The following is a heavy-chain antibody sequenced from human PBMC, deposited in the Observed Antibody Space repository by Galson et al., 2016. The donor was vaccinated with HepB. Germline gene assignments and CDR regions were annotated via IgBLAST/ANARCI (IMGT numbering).Heavy chain of an antibody. V-gene: IGHV3-23*01. CDR1: GFTFSSYA. J-gene: IGHJ5*02. Sequence: SLRLSCAASGFTFSSYAMNWVRQAPGKGLEWVSVISGSGGSTYYADSVKGRFTISRDNSKNTLYLQMNSLRAEDTAVYHCAKDGHSGTIGDWFDPWGQGTLVTVSS. CDR2: ISGSGGST. CDR3: AKDGHSGTIGDWFDP. D-gene: IGHD1-26*01.